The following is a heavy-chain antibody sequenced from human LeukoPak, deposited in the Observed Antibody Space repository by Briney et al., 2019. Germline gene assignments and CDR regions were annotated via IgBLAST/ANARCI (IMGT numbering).Heavy chain of an antibody. CDR3: ATGPIASYSSSWYGMDV. CDR1: GHTLTELS. CDR2: FDPEDGET. J-gene: IGHJ6*02. V-gene: IGHV1-24*01. Sequence: ASVKVSCKVSGHTLTELSMHWVRQAPGKGLEWMGGFDPEDGETIYAQKFQDRVTMTEDTSTDTAYMELSSLRSEDTAVYYCATGPIASYSSSWYGMDVWGQGTTVTVSS. D-gene: IGHD6-13*01.